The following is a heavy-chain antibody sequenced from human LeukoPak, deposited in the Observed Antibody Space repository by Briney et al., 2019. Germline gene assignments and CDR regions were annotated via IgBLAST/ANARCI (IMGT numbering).Heavy chain of an antibody. CDR3: ARAWENTVVLPGY. D-gene: IGHD4-11*01. CDR2: IIPIFGTE. V-gene: IGHV1-69*13. Sequence: SVKVSCKASGGTFSSYAISWVRQAPGQGLEWMGGIIPIFGTENYAQKFQGRVTITADESTSTAYMELSSLRSEDTAVYYCARAWENTVVLPGYWGQGTLVTVSS. CDR1: GGTFSSYA. J-gene: IGHJ4*02.